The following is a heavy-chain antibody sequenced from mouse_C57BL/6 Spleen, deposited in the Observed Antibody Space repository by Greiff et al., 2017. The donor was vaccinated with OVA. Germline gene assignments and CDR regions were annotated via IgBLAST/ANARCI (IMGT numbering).Heavy chain of an antibody. CDR1: GYSFTDYN. D-gene: IGHD1-1*01. J-gene: IGHJ2*01. CDR2: INPNYGTT. V-gene: IGHV1-39*01. Sequence: EVKLMESGPELVKPGASVKISCKASGYSFTDYNMNWVKQSNGKSLEWIGVINPNYGTTSYNQKFKGKATLTVDQSSSTAYMQLNSLTSEDSAVYYCARELLRGDYFDYWGQGTTLTVSS. CDR3: ARELLRGDYFDY.